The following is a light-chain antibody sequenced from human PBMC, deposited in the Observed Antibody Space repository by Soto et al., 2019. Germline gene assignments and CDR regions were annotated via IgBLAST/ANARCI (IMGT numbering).Light chain of an antibody. J-gene: IGKJ2*01. CDR3: QQSYSTPRT. Sequence: DIQMTQSPSALSASVGDRVTITCRASQSITNYLNWYQHKPGQAPNLLIYAASTLQAGVPSRFSGSGSGTDFTLTISSLQPEDFATYYCQQSYSTPRTFGQGTKVDIK. CDR2: AAS. CDR1: QSITNY. V-gene: IGKV1-39*01.